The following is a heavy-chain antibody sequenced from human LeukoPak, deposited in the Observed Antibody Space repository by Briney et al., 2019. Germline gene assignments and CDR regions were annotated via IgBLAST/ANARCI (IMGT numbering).Heavy chain of an antibody. D-gene: IGHD2-21*01. Sequence: PGGSLRLSCAASGFTFSGHEMSWVRQAPGKGLEWVSYISNTGSTIYYADSVKGRFTISRDNAKNSLYLQMNSLRAEETAVYYCARVDIHAILGYWGQGTLVTVSS. CDR1: GFTFSGHE. J-gene: IGHJ4*02. CDR2: ISNTGSTI. V-gene: IGHV3-48*03. CDR3: ARVDIHAILGY.